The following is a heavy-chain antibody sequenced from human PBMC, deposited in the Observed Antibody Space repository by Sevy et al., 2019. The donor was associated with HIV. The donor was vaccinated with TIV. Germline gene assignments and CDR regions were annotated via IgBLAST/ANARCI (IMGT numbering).Heavy chain of an antibody. Sequence: GGSLRLSCAASGFTFSDYYMSWIRQAPGKGLERVSYISSSGSTIYYADSVKGRFTISRDNAKNSLYLQMNSLRAEDTAVYYCARDSSRLGYYYGMDVWGQGTTVTVSS. CDR1: GFTFSDYY. V-gene: IGHV3-11*01. CDR3: ARDSSRLGYYYGMDV. CDR2: ISSSGSTI. D-gene: IGHD6-13*01. J-gene: IGHJ6*02.